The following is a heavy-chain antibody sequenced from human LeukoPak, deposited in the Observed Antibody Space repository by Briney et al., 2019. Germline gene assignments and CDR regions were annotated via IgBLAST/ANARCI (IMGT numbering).Heavy chain of an antibody. CDR2: IIPIFGTA. CDR1: GGTFSSYA. V-gene: IGHV1-69*05. CDR3: ARDYVDDIPMIKDY. J-gene: IGHJ4*02. Sequence: SVKVSCKASGGTFSSYAISWVRQAPGQGLEWMGGIIPIFGTANYAQKFQGRVTTTRDTSTSTVYMELSSLRSEDTAVYYCARDYVDDIPMIKDYWGQGTLVTVSS. D-gene: IGHD2-8*01.